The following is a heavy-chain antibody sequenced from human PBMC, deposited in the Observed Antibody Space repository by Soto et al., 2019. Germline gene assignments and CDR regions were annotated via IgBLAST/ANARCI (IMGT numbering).Heavy chain of an antibody. V-gene: IGHV6-1*01. CDR3: ARSRPPDV. CDR1: EDSVSRDSIS. D-gene: IGHD6-6*01. J-gene: IGHJ6*02. Sequence: SQTLSLTCAISEDSVSRDSISWTWIRQSPSRGLEWLGRTYYMSKWYYEYAGSVKSRITINPDTSKNQFSLQLNSVTPEDTAVYYCARSRPPDVWGQGTTVTVSS. CDR2: TYYMSKWYY.